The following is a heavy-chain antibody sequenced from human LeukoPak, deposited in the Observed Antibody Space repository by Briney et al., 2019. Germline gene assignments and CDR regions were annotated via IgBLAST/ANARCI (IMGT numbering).Heavy chain of an antibody. Sequence: GGSLRVSCAASGFTFSSYEMNWVRQAPGKGQEWVSYISSSGSTIYYADSVKGRFTISRDNAKNSLYLQMNSLRAEDTAVYYCARVRFPRYCSSTSCLHDAFDIWGQGTMVIVPS. D-gene: IGHD2-2*01. CDR1: GFTFSSYE. CDR2: ISSSGSTI. J-gene: IGHJ3*02. V-gene: IGHV3-48*03. CDR3: ARVRFPRYCSSTSCLHDAFDI.